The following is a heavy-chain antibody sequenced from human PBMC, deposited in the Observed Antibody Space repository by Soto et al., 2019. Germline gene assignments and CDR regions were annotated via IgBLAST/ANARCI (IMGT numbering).Heavy chain of an antibody. V-gene: IGHV3-23*01. CDR1: QFTFSDYA. D-gene: IGHD4-17*01. J-gene: IGHJ4*02. Sequence: GGSLRLSCSASQFTFSDYAMSWVRQAPGKGLEWVSAIGRHGDDTYYAPSVKGRFTISRDNSQNTLYLEMNSLRGEDTAIYYCARGQHGEHDLWGQGTLVTVSS. CDR2: IGRHGDDT. CDR3: ARGQHGEHDL.